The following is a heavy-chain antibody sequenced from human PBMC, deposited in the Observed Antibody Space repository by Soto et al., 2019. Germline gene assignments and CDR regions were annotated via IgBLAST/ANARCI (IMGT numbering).Heavy chain of an antibody. CDR2: IKSKTDGGTT. D-gene: IGHD4-17*01. V-gene: IGHV3-15*01. CDR1: GFTFSNAW. J-gene: IGHJ4*02. CDR3: TTVLTVTSTTTRSVY. Sequence: EVQLVESGGGLVKPGGSLRLSCAASGFTFSNAWMSWVRQAPGKGLEWVGRIKSKTDGGTTDYAAPVKGRFTISRDDSKNTLYLQMNSLKTEDTAVYYCTTVLTVTSTTTRSVYWGQGTLVTVSS.